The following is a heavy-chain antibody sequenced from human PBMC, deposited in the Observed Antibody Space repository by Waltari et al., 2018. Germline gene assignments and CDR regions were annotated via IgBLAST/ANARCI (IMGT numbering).Heavy chain of an antibody. V-gene: IGHV1-69*01. CDR2: ISPIFGTA. CDR1: GGTFSSYA. CDR3: ARARSGYYDFDDAFDI. J-gene: IGHJ3*02. Sequence: QVQLVQSGAEVKKPGSSVKVSCKASGGTFSSYAISWVRQAPGQGLEWMGGISPIFGTANYAQKFQGRVTITADESTSTAYMELSSLRSEDTAVYYCARARSGYYDFDDAFDIWGQGTMVTVSS. D-gene: IGHD3-22*01.